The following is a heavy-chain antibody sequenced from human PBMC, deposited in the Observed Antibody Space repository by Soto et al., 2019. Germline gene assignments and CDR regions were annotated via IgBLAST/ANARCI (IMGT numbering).Heavy chain of an antibody. J-gene: IGHJ6*02. V-gene: IGHV1-18*01. D-gene: IGHD2-15*01. CDR3: ARPFCSGGSCYSAYYGMDV. Sequence: QVQLVQSGAEVKKPGASVKVSCKASGYTFTSYGISWVRQAPGQGLEWMGWISAYNGNTNYAQKLQGRVTMTTDTSTSTAYMELRSLRSDDTAVYYGARPFCSGGSCYSAYYGMDVWGQGTTVTVSS. CDR1: GYTFTSYG. CDR2: ISAYNGNT.